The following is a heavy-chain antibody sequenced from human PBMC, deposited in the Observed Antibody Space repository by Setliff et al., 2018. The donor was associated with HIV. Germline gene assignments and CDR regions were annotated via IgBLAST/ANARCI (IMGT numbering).Heavy chain of an antibody. Sequence: SETLSLTCTVSGGSVNGHYWNWIRLTPGKGLEWIGSIAYSGSTNYNPSLKSRVTISVDTSRNEFSLKLSSVTAADTAVYYCATDPTSYCTGGNCHSGRFASWGQGTLVTVSS. CDR2: IAYSGST. J-gene: IGHJ4*02. CDR3: ATDPTSYCTGGNCHSGRFAS. D-gene: IGHD2-15*01. CDR1: GGSVNGHY. V-gene: IGHV4-59*02.